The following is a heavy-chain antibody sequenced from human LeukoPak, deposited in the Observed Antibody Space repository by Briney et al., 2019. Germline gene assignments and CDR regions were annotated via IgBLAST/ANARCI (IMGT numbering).Heavy chain of an antibody. D-gene: IGHD2-2*01. CDR1: GFTFSSSW. Sequence: GGSLRPSCAASGFTFSSSWMSWVRQAPGMGLEWVANIIQDGSAKYYVDSVKGRFTISRDNAKNSLYLQMNSLRAEDTAVYYCARDLFSCSSTSCYVYWGQGTLVTVSS. CDR3: ARDLFSCSSTSCYVY. CDR2: IIQDGSAK. J-gene: IGHJ4*02. V-gene: IGHV3-7*01.